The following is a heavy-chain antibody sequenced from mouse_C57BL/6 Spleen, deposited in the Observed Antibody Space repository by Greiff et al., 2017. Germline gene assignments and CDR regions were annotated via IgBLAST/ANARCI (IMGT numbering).Heavy chain of an antibody. CDR1: GYTFTDYY. V-gene: IGHV1-19*01. Sequence: EVQLQQSGPVLVKPGASVKMSCKASGYTFTDYYMNWVKQSHGKSLEWIGVINPYNGGTSYNQKFKGKATLTVDKSSSTAYMELNSLTSEDAAVYYFARSSNHKGGVAYWGQGTLVTVSA. D-gene: IGHD2-5*01. CDR3: ARSSNHKGGVAY. J-gene: IGHJ3*01. CDR2: INPYNGGT.